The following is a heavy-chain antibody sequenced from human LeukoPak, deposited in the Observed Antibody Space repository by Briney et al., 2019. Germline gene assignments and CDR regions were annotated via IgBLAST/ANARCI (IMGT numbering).Heavy chain of an antibody. CDR3: AKDKGYCSSDVCYPPYGMDV. Sequence: GGSLRLSCAASGFTFSTYAMTWVRQSPGKGLEWVSDISDSGGRKYYADSVKGRFTISRDKSKNTVYLEMNSLRAEDTAIYYCAKDKGYCSSDVCYPPYGMDVWGQGTTVTVSS. CDR1: GFTFSTYA. J-gene: IGHJ6*02. V-gene: IGHV3-23*01. D-gene: IGHD2-15*01. CDR2: ISDSGGRK.